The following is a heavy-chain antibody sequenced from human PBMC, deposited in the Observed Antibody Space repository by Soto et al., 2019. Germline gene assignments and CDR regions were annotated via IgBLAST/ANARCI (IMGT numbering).Heavy chain of an antibody. D-gene: IGHD3-16*02. V-gene: IGHV3-23*01. CDR2: ISGSGGST. CDR1: GFTFSSYA. CDR3: AKDNYDYIWGSYRFYP. J-gene: IGHJ5*02. Sequence: EVQLLESGGGLVQPGGSLRLSCAASGFTFSSYAMSWVRQAPGKGLEWVSAISGSGGSTYYADSVKGRFTISRDNSKNTLYLQMNSLRAEDTAVYYCAKDNYDYIWGSYRFYPWGQGTLVTVSS.